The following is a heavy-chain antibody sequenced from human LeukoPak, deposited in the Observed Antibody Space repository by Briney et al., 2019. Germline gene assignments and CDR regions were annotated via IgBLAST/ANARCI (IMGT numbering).Heavy chain of an antibody. CDR2: IIPILGIA. J-gene: IGHJ6*02. D-gene: IGHD4-23*01. CDR3: ARDEGSDYGGTANYYYYGMDV. V-gene: IGHV1-69*04. CDR1: GGTFSSYA. Sequence: ASVKVSCKASGGTFSSYAISWVRQAPGQGLEWMGRIIPILGIANYAQKFQGRVTITADKSTSTAYMELSSLRSEDTAVYYCARDEGSDYGGTANYYYYGMDVWGQGTTVTVSS.